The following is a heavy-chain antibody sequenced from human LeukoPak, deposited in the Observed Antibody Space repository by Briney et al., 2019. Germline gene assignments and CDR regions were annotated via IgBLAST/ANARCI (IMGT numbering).Heavy chain of an antibody. CDR3: ASMAGPTFRY. CDR2: IIPSLGIA. V-gene: IGHV1-69*02. J-gene: IGHJ4*02. Sequence: GASVTVSFKASGGTFSSYTISWVRQARGQGREWMGRIIPSLGIANYAQKFQGRVTITADKSTSTAYMELSSLRSEDTAVYYCASMAGPTFRYWGQGTLVTVSS. CDR1: GGTFSSYT. D-gene: IGHD1-14*01.